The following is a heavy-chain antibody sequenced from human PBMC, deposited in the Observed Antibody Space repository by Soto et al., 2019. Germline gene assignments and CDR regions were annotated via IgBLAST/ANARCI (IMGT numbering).Heavy chain of an antibody. D-gene: IGHD2-15*01. CDR3: ARGEERVARPSGY. CDR2: IYYSGST. Sequence: QVQLQESGPGLVKPSETLSLTCTVSGGSISSYYWSWIRQPPGKGLEWIGYIYYSGSTNYNPSLESRFTISVDTSKNQFSLKLSSVTAADTAVYYWARGEERVARPSGYWGQGTLVTVSS. J-gene: IGHJ4*02. CDR1: GGSISSYY. V-gene: IGHV4-59*01.